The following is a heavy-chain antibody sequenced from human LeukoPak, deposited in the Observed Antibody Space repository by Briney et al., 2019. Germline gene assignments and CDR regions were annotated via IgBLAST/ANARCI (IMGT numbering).Heavy chain of an antibody. CDR1: GGTFSSYA. CDR2: MNPNSGNT. D-gene: IGHD6-13*01. CDR3: ARRYSSSWYPPYYFDY. V-gene: IGHV1-8*02. J-gene: IGHJ4*02. Sequence: ASVKVSCKASGGTFSSYAISWVRQAPGQGLEWMGWMNPNSGNTGYAQKFQGRVTMTRNTSISTAYMELSSLRSEDTAVYYCARRYSSSWYPPYYFDYWGQGTLVTVSS.